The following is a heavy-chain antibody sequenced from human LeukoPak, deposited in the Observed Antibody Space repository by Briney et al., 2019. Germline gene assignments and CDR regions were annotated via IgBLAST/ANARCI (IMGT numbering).Heavy chain of an antibody. V-gene: IGHV4-34*01. CDR3: ARARSIAARPDRRWYNWFDP. D-gene: IGHD6-6*01. Sequence: SETLSLTCAVYGGSFSGYYWSWIRQPPGKGLEWIGEINHSGSTNYNPSLKSRVTISVDTSKNQFSLKLSSVTAADTAVYYCARARSIAARPDRRWYNWFDPWGQGTLVTVSS. CDR1: GGSFSGYY. J-gene: IGHJ5*02. CDR2: INHSGST.